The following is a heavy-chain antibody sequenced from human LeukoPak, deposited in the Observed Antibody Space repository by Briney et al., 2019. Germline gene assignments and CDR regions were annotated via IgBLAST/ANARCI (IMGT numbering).Heavy chain of an antibody. V-gene: IGHV3-7*01. Sequence: GGSLRLSCAASGFTLSSHWMSWVRQSPEKGLECVANIKQDGSEKYYVDSVKGRFTISRDNAKKSLYLQMNSLRVEDTAVYYCARDGGGDPDYFDYWGQGTLVTVSS. CDR3: ARDGGGDPDYFDY. CDR1: GFTLSSHW. D-gene: IGHD3-16*01. J-gene: IGHJ4*02. CDR2: IKQDGSEK.